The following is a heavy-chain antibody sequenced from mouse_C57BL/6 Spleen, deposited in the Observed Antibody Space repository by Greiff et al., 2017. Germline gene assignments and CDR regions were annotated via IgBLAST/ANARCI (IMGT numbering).Heavy chain of an antibody. CDR1: GYSFTGYY. D-gene: IGHD2-12*01. Sequence: EVQLQQSGPELVKPGASVKISCKASGYSFTGYYMNWVKQSPEKSLEWIGEINPSTGGTTYNQKFKAKATLTVDKSSSTAYMQLKSLTSEDSAVYYCARTNSFYYAMDYWGQGTSVTVSS. J-gene: IGHJ4*01. CDR3: ARTNSFYYAMDY. V-gene: IGHV1-42*01. CDR2: INPSTGGT.